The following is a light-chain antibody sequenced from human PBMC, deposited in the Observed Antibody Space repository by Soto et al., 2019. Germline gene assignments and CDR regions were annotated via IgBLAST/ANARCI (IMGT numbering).Light chain of an antibody. Sequence: EIVMTQSPDTLSVSPGGRATLFCRASQSVNRNLAWYQQKPGQSPRLLLYGASTRATGTPARFSGSGSGTEFTLSISSLQSDDFALYYCQHYKNWPLTFGGGTKVEIK. V-gene: IGKV3-15*01. J-gene: IGKJ4*01. CDR2: GAS. CDR3: QHYKNWPLT. CDR1: QSVNRN.